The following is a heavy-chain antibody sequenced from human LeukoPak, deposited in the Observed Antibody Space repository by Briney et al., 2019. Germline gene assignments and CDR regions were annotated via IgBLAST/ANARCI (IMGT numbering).Heavy chain of an antibody. CDR1: GFTFSSYG. CDR3: ASDALVVVAATPGASYFDY. CDR2: IWYDGSNK. D-gene: IGHD2-15*01. Sequence: GRSLRLSCAASGFTFSSYGMHWVRQAPGKGLEWVAVIWYDGSNKYYADSVKGRLTISRDNSKNTLYLQMNSLRAEDTAVYYCASDALVVVAATPGASYFDYWGQGTLVTVSS. J-gene: IGHJ4*02. V-gene: IGHV3-33*01.